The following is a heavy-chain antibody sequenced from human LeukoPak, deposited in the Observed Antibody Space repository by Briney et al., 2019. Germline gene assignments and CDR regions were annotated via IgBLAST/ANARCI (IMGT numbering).Heavy chain of an antibody. Sequence: SETLSLTCTVSGGSISSYYWGWIRQPPGKGLEWIGSIYHSGSTYYNPSLKSRVTISVDTSKDQFSLKLSSVTAADTAVYFCAREEASSWTGDYFDYWGQGSLVTVSS. CDR3: AREEASSWTGDYFDY. V-gene: IGHV4-38-2*02. D-gene: IGHD6-13*01. CDR2: IYHSGST. J-gene: IGHJ4*02. CDR1: GGSISSYY.